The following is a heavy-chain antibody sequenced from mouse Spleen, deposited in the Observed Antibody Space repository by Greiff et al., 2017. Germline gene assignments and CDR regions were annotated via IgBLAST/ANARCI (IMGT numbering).Heavy chain of an antibody. J-gene: IGHJ2*01. Sequence: VHVKQSVAELVRPGASVKLSCTASGFNIKNTYMHWVKQRPEQGLEWIGRIDPANGNTKYAPKFQGKATITADTSSNTAYLQLSSLTSEDTAIYYCARDYYYGSSWDYWGQGTTLTVSS. D-gene: IGHD1-1*01. V-gene: IGHV14-3*01. CDR1: GFNIKNTY. CDR3: ARDYYYGSSWDY. CDR2: IDPANGNT.